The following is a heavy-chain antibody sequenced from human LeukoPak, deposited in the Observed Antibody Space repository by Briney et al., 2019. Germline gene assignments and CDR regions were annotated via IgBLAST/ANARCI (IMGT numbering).Heavy chain of an antibody. J-gene: IGHJ4*02. Sequence: SETLSLTCTVSGGSISSGDYYWSWIRQPPGKGLEWIGYIYYSGSTYYNPSLKSRVTISVDTSKNQFSLKLSSVTAADTAVYYCARGDSSGYYTGYYFDYWGQGTLVTVSS. CDR2: IYYSGST. CDR3: ARGDSSGYYTGYYFDY. V-gene: IGHV4-30-4*01. D-gene: IGHD3-22*01. CDR1: GGSISSGDYY.